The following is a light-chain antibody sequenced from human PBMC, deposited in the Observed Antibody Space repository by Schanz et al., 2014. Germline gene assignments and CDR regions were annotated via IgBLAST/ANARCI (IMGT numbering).Light chain of an antibody. Sequence: QSVLTQPPSASGTPGQTVTISCSGDISNIGSNTVNWYQQLPGTAPKLLIYTNNQRPSGVPDRFSGSKSGTSASLAISGLQSDDEADYCCSSYAGNSRVFGGGTKLTVL. CDR2: TNN. CDR1: ISNIGSNT. CDR3: SSYAGNSRV. J-gene: IGLJ3*02. V-gene: IGLV1-44*01.